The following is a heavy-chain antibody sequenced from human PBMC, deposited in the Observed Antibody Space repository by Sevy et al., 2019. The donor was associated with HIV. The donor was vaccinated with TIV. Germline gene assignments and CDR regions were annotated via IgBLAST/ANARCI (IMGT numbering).Heavy chain of an antibody. CDR3: ATYCSGGSCYSSYVFDY. J-gene: IGHJ4*02. D-gene: IGHD2-15*01. CDR2: INSDGSST. Sequence: GGSLRLSCAASGFTFSSYWMHWVRQAPGKGLVWVSRINSDGSSTSYADSVKGRFTISRDNAKNTLYLQMNSLRAEDTVVYYCATYCSGGSCYSSYVFDYWGQGTLVTVSS. CDR1: GFTFSSYW. V-gene: IGHV3-74*01.